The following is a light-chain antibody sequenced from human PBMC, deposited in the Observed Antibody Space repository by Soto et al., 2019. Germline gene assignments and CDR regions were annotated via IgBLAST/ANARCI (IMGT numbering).Light chain of an antibody. Sequence: VMTQAPATLSVSPGERATLSCRASQTINNNVAWYQLKDGQVPRLVIYGASTRATDIPARFSGSGSGTDFTLTISSLEPEDSAIYYCQQRNIWPPVTFGQGTRLEIK. CDR2: GAS. V-gene: IGKV3-11*01. CDR3: QQRNIWPPVT. J-gene: IGKJ5*01. CDR1: QTINNN.